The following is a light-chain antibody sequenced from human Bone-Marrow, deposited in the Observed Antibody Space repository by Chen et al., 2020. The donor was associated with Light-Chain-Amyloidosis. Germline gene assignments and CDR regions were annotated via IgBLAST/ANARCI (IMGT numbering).Light chain of an antibody. J-gene: IGLJ3*02. CDR2: DFN. CDR3: CAYAGTYTWL. CDR1: SSDIGGYDY. Sequence: ALTQPHSVSGSPGQPVTLSCTETSSDIGGYDYVSWYQQYPVTAPKLIIYDFNKRPSGVPDRFSPSKSPNTASLTISVLQAYDEAEYHCCAYAGTYTWLFGGGTMLTVL. V-gene: IGLV2-11*01.